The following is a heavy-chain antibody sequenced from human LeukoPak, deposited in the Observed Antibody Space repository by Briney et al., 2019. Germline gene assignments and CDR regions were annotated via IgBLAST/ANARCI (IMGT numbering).Heavy chain of an antibody. CDR2: INPNSGGT. CDR3: ARDNGLTVIRGVIGAF. V-gene: IGHV1-2*02. Sequence: GASVKVSCKASGYTFTGYYIHWVRQAPGQGLEWMGWINPNSGGTDYAQKFQGSVTMTRDTSIRTAYMELSSLRFDDTAVYYCARDNGLTVIRGVIGAFWGQGTLVTVSS. CDR1: GYTFTGYY. D-gene: IGHD3-10*01. J-gene: IGHJ4*02.